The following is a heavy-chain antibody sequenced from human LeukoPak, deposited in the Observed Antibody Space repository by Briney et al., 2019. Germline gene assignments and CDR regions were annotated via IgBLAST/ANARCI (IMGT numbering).Heavy chain of an antibody. CDR2: ISSSSSTI. J-gene: IGHJ4*02. CDR1: GFTFSSYS. D-gene: IGHD4-17*01. V-gene: IGHV3-48*04. Sequence: PGGSLRLSCAASGFTFSSYSMNWVRQAPGKGLEWVSYISSSSSTIYYADSVKGRFTISRDNSKNTVYLQMNSLTAEDTAVYYCARDWRESGDYEFVFDSWGQGTLVTVSS. CDR3: ARDWRESGDYEFVFDS.